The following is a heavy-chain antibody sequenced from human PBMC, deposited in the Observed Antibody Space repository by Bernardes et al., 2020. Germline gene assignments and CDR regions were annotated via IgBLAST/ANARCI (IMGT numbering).Heavy chain of an antibody. V-gene: IGHV3-43*01. CDR2: ISWDGGST. CDR1: GFTFDDYT. Sequence: GGSLRLSCAASGFTFDDYTMHWVRQAPGKGLEWVSLISWDGGSTYYADSVKGRFTISRDNSKNSLYLQMNSLRTEDTALYYCAKDGENQLWTFDYWGQGTLVTVSS. CDR3: AKDGENQLWTFDY. J-gene: IGHJ4*02. D-gene: IGHD5-18*01.